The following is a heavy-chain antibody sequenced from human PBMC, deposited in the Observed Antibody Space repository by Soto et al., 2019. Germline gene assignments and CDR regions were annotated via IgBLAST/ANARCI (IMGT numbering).Heavy chain of an antibody. Sequence: ASVKVSCKASGGTFSSYATSWVRQAPGQGLEWMGGIIPIFGTADYAQKFQGRVTITADESTSTAYMELSSLRSEDTAVYYCARAEVPRVAVRGVIITSNYYYYYYGMDVWGQGTTVTVSS. CDR1: GGTFSSYA. J-gene: IGHJ6*02. CDR2: IIPIFGTA. V-gene: IGHV1-69*13. CDR3: ARAEVPRVAVRGVIITSNYYYYYYGMDV. D-gene: IGHD3-10*01.